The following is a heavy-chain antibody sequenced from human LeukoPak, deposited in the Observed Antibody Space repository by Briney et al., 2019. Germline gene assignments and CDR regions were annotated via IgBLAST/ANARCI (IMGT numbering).Heavy chain of an antibody. CDR3: ASYVGYDFWSGPDGYFDY. J-gene: IGHJ4*02. CDR1: GYTFTDYY. Sequence: GASVKVSCKASGYTFTDYYMHWVQQAPGKGLEWMGLVDPEDGETIYAEKFQGRVTIAADTSTDTAYMELSRLRSEDTAVYYCASYVGYDFWSGPDGYFDYWGQGTLVTVSS. CDR2: VDPEDGET. D-gene: IGHD3-3*01. V-gene: IGHV1-69-2*01.